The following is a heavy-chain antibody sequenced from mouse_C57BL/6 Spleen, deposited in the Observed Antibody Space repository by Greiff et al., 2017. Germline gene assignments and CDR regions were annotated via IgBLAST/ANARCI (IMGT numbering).Heavy chain of an antibody. CDR2: IYPRSGNT. CDR3: ARYYGSSHWYCDV. J-gene: IGHJ1*03. V-gene: IGHV1-81*01. D-gene: IGHD1-1*01. CDR1: GYTFTSYG. Sequence: VQLQQSGAELARPGASVKLSCKASGYTFTSYGISWVKQRTGPGLEWIGEIYPRSGNTYSHEKFKGKATLTADKSSSTAYMELRSLTSEDSAVYFCARYYGSSHWYCDVWGTGTTVTVSS.